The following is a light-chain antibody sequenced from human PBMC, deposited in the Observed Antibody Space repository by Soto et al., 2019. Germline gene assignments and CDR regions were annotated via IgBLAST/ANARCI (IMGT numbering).Light chain of an antibody. CDR1: QSGGRY. J-gene: IGKJ2*01. CDR2: ATS. Sequence: EIVFTQSPGTLSLSPGETATLSCRASQSGGRYLAWYQQKPCQAPRLLIYATSSRAAGIPDRFSGSGSGTDFTLTISTLEPEDFAVYYGQQYNRSPRTFGQGTKLEIK. CDR3: QQYNRSPRT. V-gene: IGKV3-20*01.